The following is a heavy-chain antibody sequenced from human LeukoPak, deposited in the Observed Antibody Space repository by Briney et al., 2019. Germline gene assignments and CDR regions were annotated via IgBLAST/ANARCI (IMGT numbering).Heavy chain of an antibody. V-gene: IGHV3-33*01. CDR1: GFTFSSYG. J-gene: IGHJ3*02. CDR2: IWYDGSNK. D-gene: IGHD3-22*01. CDR3: AREVSDDSSGYGI. Sequence: GGSLRLSCAASGFTFSSYGMHWVRQAPGKGLEWVAVIWYDGSNKYYADSVKGRFTISRDNSKNTLYLQMNSLRAEDTAVYYCAREVSDDSSGYGIWGQGTMVTVSS.